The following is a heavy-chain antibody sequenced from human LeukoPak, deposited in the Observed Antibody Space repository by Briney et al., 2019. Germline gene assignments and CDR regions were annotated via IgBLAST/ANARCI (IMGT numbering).Heavy chain of an antibody. CDR3: AADSSGWSS. V-gene: IGHV3-30*03. CDR2: ISYDGSNK. D-gene: IGHD6-19*01. J-gene: IGHJ4*02. Sequence: GGPLRLSCAASGFTFSSYGMHWVRQAPGKGLEWVAVISYDGSNKYYADSVKGRFTISRDNSKNTLYLQMNSLRAEDTAVYYCAADSSGWSSWGQGTLVTVSS. CDR1: GFTFSSYG.